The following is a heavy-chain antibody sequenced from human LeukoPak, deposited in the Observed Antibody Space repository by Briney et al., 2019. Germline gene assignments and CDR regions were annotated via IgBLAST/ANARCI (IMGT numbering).Heavy chain of an antibody. CDR2: ISAYNGNA. CDR1: GYTFTSYG. V-gene: IGHV1-18*01. J-gene: IGHJ5*02. CDR3: ARDPLRYFDWSLQYNWFGP. Sequence: ASVKVSCKASGYTFTSYGSSWVRQPAGQGLEWMGWISAYNGNANYAQKLQGRVTITTDTSTSTAYMKLRSLRSDDTGVYYCARDPLRYFDWSLQYNWFGPWGQGTLVTVSS. D-gene: IGHD3-9*01.